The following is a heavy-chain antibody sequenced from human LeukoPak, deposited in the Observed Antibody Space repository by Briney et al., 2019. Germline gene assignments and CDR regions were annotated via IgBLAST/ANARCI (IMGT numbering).Heavy chain of an antibody. CDR1: GYTFTSYY. J-gene: IGHJ4*02. V-gene: IGHV1-2*02. CDR2: TNPNNGAT. Sequence: ASVKVSCKTSGYTFTSYYMHWLRQAPGQGLEWMGWTNPNNGATHYAQKFQGRVTLTRDTSISTVYMELSRLTSDDTAVYYCARDLTTYSPDVVYWGLGTLVTVSS. CDR3: ARDLTTYSPDVVY. D-gene: IGHD1-26*01.